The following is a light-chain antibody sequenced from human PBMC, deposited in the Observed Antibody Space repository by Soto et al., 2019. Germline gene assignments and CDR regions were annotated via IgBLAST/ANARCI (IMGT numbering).Light chain of an antibody. CDR2: GAS. Sequence: EIVMTQSPATLSVSPGERVTLSCRARQSVGSNLAWYQQKPGQAPRLLIYGASTRATGIPARFSGSGSETEFTLTISSLQAEDSAVYYCHQYGTSPWTFGQGTKVEI. CDR3: HQYGTSPWT. V-gene: IGKV3-15*01. J-gene: IGKJ1*01. CDR1: QSVGSN.